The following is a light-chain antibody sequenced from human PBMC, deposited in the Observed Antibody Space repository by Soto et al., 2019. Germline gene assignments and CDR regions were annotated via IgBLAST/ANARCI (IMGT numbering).Light chain of an antibody. CDR2: EVN. V-gene: IGLV2-18*02. CDR3: SSYTSNSTYV. CDR1: SSDVGSYNR. J-gene: IGLJ1*01. Sequence: QSVLTQPPSVSGSPGQAVTMSCTGTSSDVGSYNRVSWYQQAPGTAPKLMIYEVNNRPSGVPDRFSGSKSGNTASLTISGLQAEDEADCYCSSYTSNSTYVFGPGTKVTVL.